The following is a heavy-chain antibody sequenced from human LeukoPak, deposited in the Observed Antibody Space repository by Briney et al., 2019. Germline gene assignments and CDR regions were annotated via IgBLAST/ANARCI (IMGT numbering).Heavy chain of an antibody. CDR2: ISPNSGDT. CDR3: ARVGYKYADF. CDR1: GYTFTAYD. D-gene: IGHD5-18*01. Sequence: ASVKVACKASGYTFTAYDIHWMRKSPRQGLEWLGWISPNSGDTNYAQKFQGRVTMTSDSSISTVFMDLSRLSSDDTAVYFCARVGYKYADFWGQGSQVTVSS. V-gene: IGHV1-2*02. J-gene: IGHJ4*02.